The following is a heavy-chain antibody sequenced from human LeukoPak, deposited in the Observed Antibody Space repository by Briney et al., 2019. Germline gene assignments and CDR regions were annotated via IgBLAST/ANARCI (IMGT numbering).Heavy chain of an antibody. Sequence: ASATVSCKASGYTFTGYYMHWVRQAPGQGLEWMGWINPNSGGTNYAQKFQGRVTMTRDTSISTAYMELSRLRSDDTAVYYCARRFPYYYDSSGYHDAFDIWGQGTMVTVSS. V-gene: IGHV1-2*02. J-gene: IGHJ3*02. D-gene: IGHD3-22*01. CDR3: ARRFPYYYDSSGYHDAFDI. CDR2: INPNSGGT. CDR1: GYTFTGYY.